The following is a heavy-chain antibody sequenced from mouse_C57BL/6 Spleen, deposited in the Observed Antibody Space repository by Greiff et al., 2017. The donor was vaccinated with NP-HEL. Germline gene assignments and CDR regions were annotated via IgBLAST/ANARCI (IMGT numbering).Heavy chain of an antibody. Sequence: QVQLQQPGAELVRPGTSVKLSCKASGYTFTSYWMHWVKQRPGQGLEWIGVIDPSDSYTNYNQKFKGKATLTVDTSSSTAYMQLSSLTSEDSAVYYCARLTGSLFDYWGQGTTLTVSS. CDR1: GYTFTSYW. J-gene: IGHJ2*01. CDR3: ARLTGSLFDY. CDR2: IDPSDSYT. V-gene: IGHV1-59*01. D-gene: IGHD4-1*01.